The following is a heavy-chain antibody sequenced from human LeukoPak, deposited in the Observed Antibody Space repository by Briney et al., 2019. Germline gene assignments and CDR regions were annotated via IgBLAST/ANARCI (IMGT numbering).Heavy chain of an antibody. CDR3: ARGTYDYVWGSYPYRDAFDI. CDR2: INHSGST. Sequence: KPSETLSLTCTVSGGSISSYYWSWIRQPPGKGLEWIGEINHSGSTNYNPSLKSRVTISVDTSKNQFSLKLSSVTAADTAVYYCARGTYDYVWGSYPYRDAFDIWGQGTMVTVSS. J-gene: IGHJ3*02. CDR1: GGSISSYY. V-gene: IGHV4-34*01. D-gene: IGHD3-16*02.